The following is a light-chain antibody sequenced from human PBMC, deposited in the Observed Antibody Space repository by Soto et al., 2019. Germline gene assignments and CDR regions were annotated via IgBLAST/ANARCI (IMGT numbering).Light chain of an antibody. CDR2: KAS. V-gene: IGKV1-5*03. J-gene: IGKJ4*01. CDR3: QQAYSHPLT. Sequence: DIQMTQSPATLAASVGDRVSITCRASQSIDTWLAWYQQKAGKAPNLLIYKASRLESGVPSRFSGSGSGTEFTLTISSLQPEDFATYYCQQAYSHPLTFGGGTKVEIK. CDR1: QSIDTW.